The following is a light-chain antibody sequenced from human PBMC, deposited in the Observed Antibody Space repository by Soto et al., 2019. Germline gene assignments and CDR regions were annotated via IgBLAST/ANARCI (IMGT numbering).Light chain of an antibody. CDR3: QQYNNWPRT. Sequence: EIVMTQSPATLSVSPGERATLSCRASQNVSSNLAWYQQKPGQAPRLLIYGASTGATGIPARFSGSGSGTEFTLTISSLQSEDFAVYYCQQYNNWPRTFGQGTKLEIK. CDR2: GAS. J-gene: IGKJ2*01. V-gene: IGKV3-15*01. CDR1: QNVSSN.